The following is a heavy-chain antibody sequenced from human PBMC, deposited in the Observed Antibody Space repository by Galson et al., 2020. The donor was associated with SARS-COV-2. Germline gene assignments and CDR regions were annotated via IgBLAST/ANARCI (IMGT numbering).Heavy chain of an antibody. CDR1: GFTFSNYA. Sequence: GGSLRLSCAASGFTFSNYAMHWVRQAPGKGLEWVAAVSQDGITKYYADSVRGRFTISRDNSKNTFYLQMDTLGVEDTAVYYSARGPAIEGAGTNLWGGMDAWGQGTTVTVSS. D-gene: IGHD6-19*01. CDR3: ARGPAIEGAGTNLWGGMDA. V-gene: IGHV3-30*04. J-gene: IGHJ6*02. CDR2: VSQDGITK.